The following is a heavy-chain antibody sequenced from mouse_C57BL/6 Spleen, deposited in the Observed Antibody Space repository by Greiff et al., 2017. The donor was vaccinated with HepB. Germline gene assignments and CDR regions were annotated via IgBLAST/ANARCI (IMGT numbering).Heavy chain of an antibody. V-gene: IGHV1-7*01. CDR1: GYTFTSYW. CDR2: INPSSGYT. J-gene: IGHJ1*03. CDR3: ARRAITTVVDFDV. D-gene: IGHD1-1*01. Sequence: QVHVKQSGAELAKPGASVKLSCKASGYTFTSYWMHWVKQRPGQGLEWIGYINPSSGYTKYNQKFKDKATLTADKSSSTAYMQLSSLTYEDSAVYYCARRAITTVVDFDVWGTGTTVTVSS.